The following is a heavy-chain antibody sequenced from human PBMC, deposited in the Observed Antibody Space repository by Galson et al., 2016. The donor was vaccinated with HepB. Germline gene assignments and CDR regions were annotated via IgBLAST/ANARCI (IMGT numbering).Heavy chain of an antibody. CDR2: TSYDGSNK. CDR1: GFTFSTYG. Sequence: SLRLSCAASGFTFSTYGMHWVRQAPGRGLEWVAITSYDGSNKHYADSVKGRFTISRDNSKNTLYLQMNSLRAEDTAVYYCAKGRDYLLREIGYWGQGTLVTVSS. CDR3: AKGRDYLLREIGY. V-gene: IGHV3-30*18. J-gene: IGHJ4*02. D-gene: IGHD3-10*01.